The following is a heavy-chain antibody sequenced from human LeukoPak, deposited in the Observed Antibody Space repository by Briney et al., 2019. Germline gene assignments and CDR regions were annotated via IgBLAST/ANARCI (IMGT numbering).Heavy chain of an antibody. D-gene: IGHD3-3*01. Sequence: SVKVSCKASGGTFSSYAISWVRQAPGQGLEWMGRIIPIFGTANYAQRFQGRVTITTDESTSTAYMELSSLRSEDTAVYYCARDLSGYDFWSGYYVYWGQGTLVTVSS. CDR2: IIPIFGTA. J-gene: IGHJ4*02. CDR3: ARDLSGYDFWSGYYVY. V-gene: IGHV1-69*05. CDR1: GGTFSSYA.